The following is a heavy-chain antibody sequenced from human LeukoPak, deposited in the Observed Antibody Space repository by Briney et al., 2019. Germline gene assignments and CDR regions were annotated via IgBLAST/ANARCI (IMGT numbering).Heavy chain of an antibody. V-gene: IGHV1-69*05. D-gene: IGHD1-26*01. CDR2: IIPIFGTA. Sequence: GASVKVSCKASGGTFSSYAISWVRQAPGQGLEWMGGIIPIFGTANYAQKFQGRVTITTDESTSTAYMELSSLRSEDTAVYYCARDLRQWEPEDDFQHWGQGTLVTVSS. J-gene: IGHJ1*01. CDR1: GGTFSSYA. CDR3: ARDLRQWEPEDDFQH.